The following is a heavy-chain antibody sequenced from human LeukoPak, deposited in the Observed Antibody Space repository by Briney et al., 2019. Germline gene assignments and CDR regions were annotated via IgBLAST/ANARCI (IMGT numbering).Heavy chain of an antibody. CDR3: ASILGPLRNPAGYSGYDLWYGMDV. D-gene: IGHD5-12*01. Sequence: AVTVSFKASGGTFSIYAISWVRQAPGQGREWMGRIIAILGIGNYAQKFQGRVTLTADKSTSTAYMELSSLRSEDTAVYYCASILGPLRNPAGYSGYDLWYGMDVWGQGTTVTVCS. CDR1: GGTFSIYA. CDR2: IIAILGIG. J-gene: IGHJ6*02. V-gene: IGHV1-69*10.